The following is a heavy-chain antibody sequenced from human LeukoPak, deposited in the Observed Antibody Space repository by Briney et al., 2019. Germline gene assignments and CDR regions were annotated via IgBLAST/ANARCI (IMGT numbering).Heavy chain of an antibody. V-gene: IGHV4-34*01. D-gene: IGHD3-22*01. CDR3: ARAQPSLWYYDSSAWPYYFDY. J-gene: IGHJ4*02. Sequence: SETLSLTCAVYGGSFSGYYWSWIRHPPGKGLEWIGEINHSGSTNYNPSLKSRVTISVDTFKNQFSLKLSSVTAADTAVYYCARAQPSLWYYDSSAWPYYFDYWGQGTLVTVSS. CDR1: GGSFSGYY. CDR2: INHSGST.